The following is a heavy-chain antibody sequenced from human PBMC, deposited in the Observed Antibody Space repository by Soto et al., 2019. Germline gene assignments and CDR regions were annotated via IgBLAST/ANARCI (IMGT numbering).Heavy chain of an antibody. CDR3: ARRGFWSGYYQN. CDR1: GGSFSGYY. Sequence: QVQLQQWGAGLLKPSETLSLTCAVYGGSFSGYYWSWIRQPPGKGLEWIGEINHSGSTNYNPSLQSRVTISVDTSKNQFSLKLSSVTAADTAVYYCARRGFWSGYYQNWGQGTLVTVSS. CDR2: INHSGST. D-gene: IGHD3-3*01. J-gene: IGHJ4*02. V-gene: IGHV4-34*01.